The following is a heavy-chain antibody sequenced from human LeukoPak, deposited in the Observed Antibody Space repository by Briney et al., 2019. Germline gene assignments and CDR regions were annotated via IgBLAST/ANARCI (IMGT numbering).Heavy chain of an antibody. CDR3: ARGVSSSWYYFDY. Sequence: ASVKVSCKASGYTFTGYYMHWVRQAPGQGLEWLGWINPNSGGTNYAQKFQGRVTMTRDTSISTAYMELSRLRSDGTAVYYCARGVSSSWYYFDYWGQGTLVTVSS. V-gene: IGHV1-2*02. J-gene: IGHJ4*02. CDR2: INPNSGGT. D-gene: IGHD6-13*01. CDR1: GYTFTGYY.